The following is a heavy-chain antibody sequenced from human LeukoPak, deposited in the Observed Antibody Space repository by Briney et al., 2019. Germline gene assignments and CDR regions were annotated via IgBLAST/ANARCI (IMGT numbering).Heavy chain of an antibody. D-gene: IGHD3-10*01. CDR3: SRDRYYDGSGSYFYYYGMDV. J-gene: IGHJ6*02. CDR1: GYTFTSYD. CDR2: MNPYSGNT. Sequence: ASVTVSCKASGYTFTSYDINWLRQATGRGLEGMGWMNPYSGNTGYAQKFQGRVTMTRNTSISTAYMELSSLRSQNTALYYFSRDRYYDGSGSYFYYYGMDVSGQGATVTVSS. V-gene: IGHV1-8*01.